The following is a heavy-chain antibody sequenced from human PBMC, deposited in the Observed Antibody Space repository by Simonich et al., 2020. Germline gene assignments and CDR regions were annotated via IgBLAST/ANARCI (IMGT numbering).Heavy chain of an antibody. J-gene: IGHJ1*01. V-gene: IGHV4-34*01. D-gene: IGHD6-13*01. CDR1: GGSFSGYY. CDR3: ARGLRVAAAGTAFQH. CDR2: INNSGST. Sequence: QVQLQQRGAGLLKPSETLSLTCAVYGGSFSGYYWSWIHQPPGKGVEWIGEINNSGSTNYNPSLKSRVTISVDTSKNQFSLKLSSVTAADTAVYYCARGLRVAAAGTAFQHWGQGTLVTVSS.